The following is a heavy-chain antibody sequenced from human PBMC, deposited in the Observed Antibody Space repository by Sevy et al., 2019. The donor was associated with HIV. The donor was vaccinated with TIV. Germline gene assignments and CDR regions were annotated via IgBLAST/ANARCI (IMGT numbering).Heavy chain of an antibody. CDR3: ARDCSSTTCLWGLDV. D-gene: IGHD2-2*01. CDR1: GFSFSNYW. J-gene: IGHJ6*02. CDR2: IKRDGSER. V-gene: IGHV3-7*03. Sequence: GGSLRLSCAASGFSFSNYWMSWVRQAPGKGLEWVANIKRDGSERYYVDSVKGRFSISRDNAKNSLFLQMNSLRAEATALYYCARDCSSTTCLWGLDVWGQGTTVTVSS.